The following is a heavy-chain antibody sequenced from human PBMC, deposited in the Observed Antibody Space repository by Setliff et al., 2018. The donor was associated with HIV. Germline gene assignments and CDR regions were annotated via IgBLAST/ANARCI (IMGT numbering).Heavy chain of an antibody. J-gene: IGHJ4*02. Sequence: PSETLSLTCPVSGYFISSGYYWGWIRQPPGKGLEWIGSLSHVGGTYYNPSLKSRVTISIDTSMNQFSLRLTSVTAADTAVYYCARQLTTLDYFDYWGQGTLVTVSS. CDR3: ARQLTTLDYFDY. V-gene: IGHV4-38-2*01. CDR2: LSHVGGT. D-gene: IGHD4-17*01. CDR1: GYFISSGYY.